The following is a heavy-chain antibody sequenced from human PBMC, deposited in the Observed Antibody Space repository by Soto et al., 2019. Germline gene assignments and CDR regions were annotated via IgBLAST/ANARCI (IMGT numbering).Heavy chain of an antibody. CDR3: ARQGSWPYYYYGLDV. CDR2: ISTYNGDT. V-gene: IGHV1-18*01. CDR1: GYTFTTSG. D-gene: IGHD1-26*01. Sequence: ASVKVSCKASGYTFTTSGISWVRQAPGQGLEWMGWISTYNGDTNSAQKFQGRVTMTADTSTGTAYMELMSLKSDDTAVYYCARQGSWPYYYYGLDVWGQGTTVTVS. J-gene: IGHJ6*02.